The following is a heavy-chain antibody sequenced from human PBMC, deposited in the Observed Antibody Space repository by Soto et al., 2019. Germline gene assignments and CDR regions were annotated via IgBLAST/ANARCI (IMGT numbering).Heavy chain of an antibody. Sequence: GGSLRLSCAASGFTFSSYSMNWVRQAPGKGLEWVSSISSSSSYIYYADSVKGRFTISRDNAKNSLYLQMNSLRAEDTAVYYCARGVDGLTCDNCKEATVTSQTYYYYYMDVWGKGTTVTVSS. CDR3: ARGVDGLTCDNCKEATVTSQTYYYYYMDV. CDR2: ISSSSSYI. CDR1: GFTFSSYS. V-gene: IGHV3-21*01. D-gene: IGHD4-17*01. J-gene: IGHJ6*03.